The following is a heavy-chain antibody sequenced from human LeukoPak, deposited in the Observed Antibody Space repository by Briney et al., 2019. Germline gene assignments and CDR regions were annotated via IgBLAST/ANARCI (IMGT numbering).Heavy chain of an antibody. CDR2: IKQDGSEK. V-gene: IGHV3-7*01. Sequence: GGSLRLSCAASEFTFSNFWMSWVRQAPGKGPEWVANIKQDGSEKYYVDSVKGRFTISRDNAETSLHLQMNSLRAEDTAVYYCARGGNHGDYWYFDLWGRGTLVTVSS. D-gene: IGHD4-17*01. J-gene: IGHJ2*01. CDR1: EFTFSNFW. CDR3: ARGGNHGDYWYFDL.